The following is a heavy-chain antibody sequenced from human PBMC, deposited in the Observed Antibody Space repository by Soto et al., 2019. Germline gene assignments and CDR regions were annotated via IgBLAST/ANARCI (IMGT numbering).Heavy chain of an antibody. CDR3: SGDIPVGSELRPGVFDY. CDR2: IIAYNGNT. J-gene: IGHJ4*02. D-gene: IGHD1-26*01. V-gene: IGHV1-18*04. CDR1: GYTFTSYG. Sequence: ASVKVSCKASGYTFTSYGISWVRPAPGQGLEWMGWIIAYNGNTNYAQKPQGRVTMTTDTSTSTAYMELRSLRSDDTAVYYFSGDIPVGSELRPGVFDYWGQGILVTVSS.